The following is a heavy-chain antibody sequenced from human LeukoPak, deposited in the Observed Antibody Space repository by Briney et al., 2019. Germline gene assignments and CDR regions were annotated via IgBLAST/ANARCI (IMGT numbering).Heavy chain of an antibody. CDR3: ARVDHYDSGSPFDY. D-gene: IGHD3-10*01. CDR1: GGSISSYY. J-gene: IGHJ4*02. Sequence: PSETLSLTCTVSGGSISSYYWSWIRQPPGKGLEWIEYIYYSGSTNYNPSLKSRVTISLDPSRNQFSLKLSSVTAADTALYYCARVDHYDSGSPFDYWGQGTPVTVSS. CDR2: IYYSGST. V-gene: IGHV4-59*01.